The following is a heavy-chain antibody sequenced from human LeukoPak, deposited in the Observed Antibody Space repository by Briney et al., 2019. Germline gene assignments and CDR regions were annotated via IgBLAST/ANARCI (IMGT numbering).Heavy chain of an antibody. Sequence: GGSLRLSCAASGFTFDDYGMSWVRQAPGKGLEWVSAISGSGGSTYYADSVKGRFTISRDNSKNTLYLQMNSLRAEDTAVYYCAKDQEGATIFDYWGQGTLVTVSS. CDR1: GFTFDDYG. V-gene: IGHV3-23*01. CDR3: AKDQEGATIFDY. D-gene: IGHD1-26*01. CDR2: ISGSGGST. J-gene: IGHJ4*02.